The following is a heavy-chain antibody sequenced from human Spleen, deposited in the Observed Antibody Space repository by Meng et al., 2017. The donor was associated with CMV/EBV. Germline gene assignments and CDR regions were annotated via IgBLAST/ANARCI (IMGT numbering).Heavy chain of an antibody. CDR2: IWYDGSNK. CDR3: AKDGTAYYGLDV. CDR1: EFTFSSYG. Sequence: GESLKISCAASEFTFSSYGMHWVRQAPGKGLEWVALIWYDGSNKWYADSVKGRFTISRDNSKKTMSLQMDSLRAEDTAVYYCAKDGTAYYGLDVWGQGTTVTVSS. J-gene: IGHJ6*02. V-gene: IGHV3-33*06.